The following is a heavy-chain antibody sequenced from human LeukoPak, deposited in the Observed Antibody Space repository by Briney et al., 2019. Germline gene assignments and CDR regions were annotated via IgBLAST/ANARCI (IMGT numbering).Heavy chain of an antibody. D-gene: IGHD6-13*01. CDR3: ARVKSSWFDAFDI. CDR2: IYSGGSS. V-gene: IGHV3-66*01. J-gene: IGHJ3*02. Sequence: GGPLRLSCAASGFTVNSNYMSWVRQAPGKGLEWVSVIYSGGSSYYADSVKDRFTISRDNSKNTLFLQMNSLRAEDTAVYYCARVKSSWFDAFDIWGQGTMVTVSS. CDR1: GFTVNSNY.